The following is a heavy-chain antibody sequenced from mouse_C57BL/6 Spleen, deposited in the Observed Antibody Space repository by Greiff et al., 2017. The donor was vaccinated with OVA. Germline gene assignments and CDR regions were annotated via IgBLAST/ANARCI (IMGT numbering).Heavy chain of an antibody. CDR1: GFSLTSYG. J-gene: IGHJ1*03. CDR3: AKNGDGNYWYFDV. V-gene: IGHV2-5*01. D-gene: IGHD2-1*01. CDR2: IWRGGST. Sequence: VKLMESGPGLVQPSQSLSITCTVSGFSLTSYGVHWVRQSPGKGLEWLGVIWRGGSTDYNAAFMSRLSITKDNSKSQVFFKMNSLQADDTAIYYCAKNGDGNYWYFDVWGTGTTVTVSS.